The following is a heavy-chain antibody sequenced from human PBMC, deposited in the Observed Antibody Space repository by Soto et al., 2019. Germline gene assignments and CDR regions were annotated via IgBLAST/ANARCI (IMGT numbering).Heavy chain of an antibody. CDR1: GFTFNSHA. J-gene: IGHJ4*02. Sequence: EVQLLESGGGLVQPGGSLRLSCAASGFTFNSHAMNWVRQAPGTGLEWVSAISSGGGNTYYADSVKGRFTISRDNSMNTLYLQMNSLRDEDTALYYCVKVGWISSNCYRPDYWGQGTLVTVSS. CDR2: ISSGGGNT. CDR3: VKVGWISSNCYRPDY. D-gene: IGHD2-2*01. V-gene: IGHV3-23*01.